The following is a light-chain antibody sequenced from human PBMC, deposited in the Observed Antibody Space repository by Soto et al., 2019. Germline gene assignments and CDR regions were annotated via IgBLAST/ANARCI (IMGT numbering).Light chain of an antibody. CDR3: QQTRTVPHEWT. CDR2: ATS. J-gene: IGKJ1*01. CDR1: QSIASY. Sequence: DIQMTQSPSSLYASVGDRVTITCRASQSIASYLNWYQQKPGKAPRLLIFATSNLQSGVPSRFSGSGSGTHFTVSICSLQPEDSATYYCQQTRTVPHEWT. V-gene: IGKV1-39*01.